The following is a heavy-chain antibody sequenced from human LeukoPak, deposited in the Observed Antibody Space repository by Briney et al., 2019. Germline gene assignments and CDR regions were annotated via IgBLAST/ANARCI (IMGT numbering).Heavy chain of an antibody. CDR3: ATDRDNSDWQKRFDS. V-gene: IGHV3-7*01. CDR2: INQDASEI. D-gene: IGHD2-21*02. CDR1: ELTFIPNG. Sequence: GGSRRLSGAASELTFIPNGRNGYRKAPGKGRGGGANINQDASEINYVDSVRGRFTISRDNAKNSLHLQMNSLRAEDTAVYYCATDRDNSDWQKRFDSWGQGTLVTVSS. J-gene: IGHJ4*02.